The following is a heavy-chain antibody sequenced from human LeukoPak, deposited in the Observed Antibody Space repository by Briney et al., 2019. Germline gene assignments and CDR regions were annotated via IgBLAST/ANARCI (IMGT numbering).Heavy chain of an antibody. D-gene: IGHD6-19*01. CDR1: GYTFTDYY. Sequence: ASVKVSCKASGYTFTDYYTHWVRQAPGQGPEWMGWINPNTGGTNYAQKFQGRVTMTRDTSISTAYMELSSLRSDDTALYYCARGREVAGTVSYWGQGTLVTVSS. J-gene: IGHJ4*02. V-gene: IGHV1-2*02. CDR3: ARGREVAGTVSY. CDR2: INPNTGGT.